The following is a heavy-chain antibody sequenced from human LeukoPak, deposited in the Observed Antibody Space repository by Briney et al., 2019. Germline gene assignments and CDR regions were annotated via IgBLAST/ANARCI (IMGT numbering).Heavy chain of an antibody. J-gene: IGHJ1*01. CDR2: IYSGGST. D-gene: IGHD3-22*01. V-gene: IGHV3-66*01. Sequence: PGGSLRLSCAASGFTVSSNYMSLVRQAPGKGLEWVSVIYSGGSTYYADSVKGRFTISRDHSKNSLYLQMNSLRAEDTAVYYCVIVVVITSSEYFQHWGQGTLVTVSS. CDR3: VIVVVITSSEYFQH. CDR1: GFTVSSNY.